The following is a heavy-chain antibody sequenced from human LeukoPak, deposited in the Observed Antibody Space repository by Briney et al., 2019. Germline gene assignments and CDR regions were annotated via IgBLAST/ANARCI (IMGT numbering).Heavy chain of an antibody. CDR2: IRSKAYGGTT. CDR3: TRAKESRDY. J-gene: IGHJ4*02. V-gene: IGHV3-49*04. Sequence: PGGSLRLSCAGAGFTFGDYAMSWVRQAPGKGLEWVGFIRSKAYGGTTEYAASVKGRFTISRDDSKSIAYLQMNSLKTEDTAVYYCTRAKESRDYWGQGTLVTVSS. CDR1: GFTFGDYA.